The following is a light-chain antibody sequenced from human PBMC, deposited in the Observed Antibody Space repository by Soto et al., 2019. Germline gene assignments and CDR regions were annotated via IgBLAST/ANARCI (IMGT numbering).Light chain of an antibody. Sequence: DIQMTQSPSTLSASVGDRVTITCRASQSISSWLAWYQQKPGKAPKLLIYKASSLESGVPSRFSGSGSGTEFTPTISSLQPDDFATYYCQQYKSHWTFGQGTKVDIK. CDR1: QSISSW. V-gene: IGKV1-5*03. CDR3: QQYKSHWT. J-gene: IGKJ1*01. CDR2: KAS.